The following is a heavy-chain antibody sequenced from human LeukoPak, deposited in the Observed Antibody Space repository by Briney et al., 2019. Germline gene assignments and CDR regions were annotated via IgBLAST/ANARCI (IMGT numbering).Heavy chain of an antibody. CDR1: GGTFSSYA. V-gene: IGHV1-69*05. CDR3: AREAGYSYGQTQSYFDY. D-gene: IGHD5-18*01. CDR2: IIPIFGTA. Sequence: SVKVSCKASGGTFSSYAISWVRQAPGQGLEWMGRIIPIFGTANYAQKFQGRVTITTDESTSTAYMELSSLRSEDTAVYYCAREAGYSYGQTQSYFDYWGQGTLVTVSS. J-gene: IGHJ4*02.